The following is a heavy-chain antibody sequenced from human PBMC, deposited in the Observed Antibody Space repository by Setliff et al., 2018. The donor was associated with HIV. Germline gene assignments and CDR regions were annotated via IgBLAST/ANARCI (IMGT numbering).Heavy chain of an antibody. CDR1: GYSISSGYY. V-gene: IGHV4-38-2*01. J-gene: IGHJ5*02. Sequence: SETLSLTCAVSGYSISSGYYWGWIRQPPGKGLEWIGSIYHSGSTYYNPSLKSRVTISVDTSKNQFSLKVRSLTAADTGLYYCARVKSIKTTLVRLWPRFDLWGRGTQVTVSS. CDR3: ARVKSIKTTLVRLWPRFDL. D-gene: IGHD3-10*01. CDR2: IYHSGST.